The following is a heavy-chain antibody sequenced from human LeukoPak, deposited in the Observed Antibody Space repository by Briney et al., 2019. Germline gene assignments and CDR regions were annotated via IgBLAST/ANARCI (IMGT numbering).Heavy chain of an antibody. CDR3: ARETSSGWYYAFDI. CDR1: GGSFSGYY. CDR2: INHSGST. Sequence: PSETLSLTCAVYGGSFSGYYWSWIRQPPGKGLEWIGEINHSGSTNYNPSLKSRVTISVDTSKNQFSLKLSSVTAADTAVYYCARETSSGWYYAFDIWGQGTMVTVSS. V-gene: IGHV4-34*01. D-gene: IGHD6-19*01. J-gene: IGHJ3*02.